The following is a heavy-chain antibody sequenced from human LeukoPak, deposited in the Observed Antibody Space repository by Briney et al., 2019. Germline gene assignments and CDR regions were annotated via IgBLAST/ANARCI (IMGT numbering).Heavy chain of an antibody. CDR2: IYPYDSET. V-gene: IGHV5-51*01. J-gene: IGHJ4*02. CDR1: GYSFTSFW. D-gene: IGHD5-18*01. CDR3: ARHIGYSAWNPDY. Sequence: GESLKISCRASGYSFTSFWIGWVRQMPGKGLEWMGIIYPYDSETRYSPSFQGQVTISADKSISTAYLQWSSLKASDIAMYYWARHIGYSAWNPDYWGQGTLVTVSS.